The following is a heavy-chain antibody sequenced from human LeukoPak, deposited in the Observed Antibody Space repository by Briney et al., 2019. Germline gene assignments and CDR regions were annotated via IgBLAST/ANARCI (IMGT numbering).Heavy chain of an antibody. CDR2: IIPIFGTA. J-gene: IGHJ4*02. CDR1: GGTFSSYA. CDR3: ARGASSYYYDSTGYYIFDY. D-gene: IGHD3-22*01. V-gene: IGHV1-69*06. Sequence: SVKVSCKASGGTFSSYAISWVRQAPGQGLEWMGGIIPIFGTANYAQKFQGRVTITADKSTSTAYMELSSLRSEDTAVYYCARGASSYYYDSTGYYIFDYWGQGTLVTVSS.